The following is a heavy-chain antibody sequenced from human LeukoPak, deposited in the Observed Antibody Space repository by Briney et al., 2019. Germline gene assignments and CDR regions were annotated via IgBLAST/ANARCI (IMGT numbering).Heavy chain of an antibody. CDR3: ARALGTGWSQKE. D-gene: IGHD6-19*01. CDR1: GGSFSNHY. J-gene: IGHJ4*02. CDR2: IFYSGST. V-gene: IGHV4-59*08. Sequence: SETLSLTCTVSGGSFSNHYLSWIRQPPGKGLEWIGCIFYSGSTTYNPSLMSRVTMSVDTSKNQFSLKLSSVTAADTAVYYCARALGTGWSQKERGQGTLVTVSS.